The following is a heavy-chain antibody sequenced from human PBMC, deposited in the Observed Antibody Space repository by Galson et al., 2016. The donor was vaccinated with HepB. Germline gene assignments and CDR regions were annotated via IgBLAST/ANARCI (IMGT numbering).Heavy chain of an antibody. J-gene: IGHJ4*02. CDR3: ARAGLTNKFDQ. CDR1: ALTFATYG. D-gene: IGHD2-8*01. V-gene: IGHV1-18*04. CDR2: SSIYIERH. Sequence: SVKVSCKASALTFATYGFSWVRQAPGQGLQWMGWSSIYIERHYYAPLFQGRLTMTTDASSNTAYMELTNLRFGDTAVYYCARAGLTNKFDQWGQGTLVTVSS.